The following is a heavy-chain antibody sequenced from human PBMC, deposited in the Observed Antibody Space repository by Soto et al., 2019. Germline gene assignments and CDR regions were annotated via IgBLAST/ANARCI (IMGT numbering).Heavy chain of an antibody. J-gene: IGHJ5*02. D-gene: IGHD2-2*01. CDR3: ASQRGYCSSTSCHNWFDP. CDR1: GGSISSYY. CDR2: IYYSGST. V-gene: IGHV4-59*01. Sequence: SETLSLTCTVSGGSISSYYWSWIRQPPGKRLEWIGYIYYSGSTNYNPSLKSRVTISVDTSKNQFSLKLSSVTAADTAVYYCASQRGYCSSTSCHNWFDPWGQGTLVTVSS.